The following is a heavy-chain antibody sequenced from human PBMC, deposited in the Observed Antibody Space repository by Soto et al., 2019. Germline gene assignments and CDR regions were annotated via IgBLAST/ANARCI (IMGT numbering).Heavy chain of an antibody. J-gene: IGHJ3*02. CDR2: IYWDDDK. D-gene: IGHD3-16*01. CDR3: AHLSRYDANQNAFDI. Sequence: QITLKESGPTLVEPTQTLTLTCTFSGFSLSTSGVGVGWIRQPPGKALECLALIYWDDDKRYSPSLKRSLTITKDTSKNQVVLTMTNVDPVDTATYYCAHLSRYDANQNAFDIWGQGTMVTVSS. V-gene: IGHV2-5*02. CDR1: GFSLSTSGVG.